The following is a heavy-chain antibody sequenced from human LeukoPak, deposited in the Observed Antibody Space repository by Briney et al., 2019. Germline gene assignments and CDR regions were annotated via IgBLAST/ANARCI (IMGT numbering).Heavy chain of an antibody. J-gene: IGHJ4*02. CDR1: GFTFSSYA. CDR2: ISYDGSNK. Sequence: PGRSLGLSCAAAGFTFSSYAMHWLRQAPGKGLEWVAVISYDGSNKYYADSVKGRFTISRDNSKNTLYLQMNSLRAEDAAVYYCARDLLDGYGYFDYWGQGTLVTVSS. V-gene: IGHV3-30*04. CDR3: ARDLLDGYGYFDY. D-gene: IGHD5-24*01.